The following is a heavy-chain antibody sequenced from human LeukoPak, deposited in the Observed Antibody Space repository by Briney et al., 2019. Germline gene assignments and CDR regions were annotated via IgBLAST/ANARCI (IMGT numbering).Heavy chain of an antibody. CDR2: IYYSGST. D-gene: IGHD7-27*01. J-gene: IGHJ5*02. V-gene: IGHV4-39*01. CDR1: GGSISSSNTY. Sequence: SETLSLTCTVSGGSISSSNTYWGWIRQPPGKGLEWIATIYYSGSTYYNPSLKSRVTMSVDASKNQFSLKLSSVTAADTAVYYCASLLNGGVSHWFDPWGQGTLVTVSS. CDR3: ASLLNGGVSHWFDP.